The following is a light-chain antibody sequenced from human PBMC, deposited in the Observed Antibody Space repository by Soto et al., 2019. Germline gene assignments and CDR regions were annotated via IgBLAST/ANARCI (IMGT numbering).Light chain of an antibody. Sequence: EIVLTQSPGTLSLSPGERATLSCRASQSVTSSYLAWYQQKPGQAPRLLIYVASSRATGIRDRFSGSGSGTDFTLTISRLEPEDFAVYYCHQYGSAPYTFGQGTKLEIK. CDR1: QSVTSSY. J-gene: IGKJ2*01. CDR2: VAS. CDR3: HQYGSAPYT. V-gene: IGKV3-20*01.